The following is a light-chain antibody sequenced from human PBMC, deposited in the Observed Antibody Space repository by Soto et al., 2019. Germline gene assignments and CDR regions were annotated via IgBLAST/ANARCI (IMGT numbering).Light chain of an antibody. Sequence: ETVLTQSPGTLSLSPGERATLSCRASQSVSSNYLAWYQHIPGQAPRLLIYGASTRATGIPDRFSGSGSGTEFTLTISSLQSEDFAVYYCQQYNNWPLLTFGGGTKVEIK. CDR2: GAS. V-gene: IGKV3D-15*01. CDR1: QSVSSN. CDR3: QQYNNWPLLT. J-gene: IGKJ4*01.